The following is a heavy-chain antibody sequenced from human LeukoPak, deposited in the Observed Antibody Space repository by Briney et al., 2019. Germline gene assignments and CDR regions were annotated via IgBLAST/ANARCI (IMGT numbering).Heavy chain of an antibody. D-gene: IGHD1-26*01. CDR2: INWNGGSI. CDR1: GFTFSSYS. J-gene: IGHJ4*02. Sequence: GGSLRLSCAASGFTFSSYSMNWVRHAPGKGLEWVSGINWNGGSIVYADSVKGRFTISRDNAKNSLYLQMNSLRAEDTAFYYCASGGIYYGAAFEFWGQGTLVTVSS. CDR3: ASGGIYYGAAFEF. V-gene: IGHV3-20*04.